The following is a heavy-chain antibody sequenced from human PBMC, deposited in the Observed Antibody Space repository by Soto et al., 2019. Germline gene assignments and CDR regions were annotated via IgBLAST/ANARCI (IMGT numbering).Heavy chain of an antibody. CDR2: IIPILVIA. CDR3: ARERSLQEIDY. J-gene: IGHJ4*02. Sequence: SVKVSCKASGGTFSSYTISWVRQAPVQGLELIVRIIPILVIANYSQKFQGRFTITSYKSTITAYMELSSLRSEDTAVYYCARERSLQEIDYWGQGTLVTVSS. CDR1: GGTFSSYT. V-gene: IGHV1-69*04. D-gene: IGHD1-1*01.